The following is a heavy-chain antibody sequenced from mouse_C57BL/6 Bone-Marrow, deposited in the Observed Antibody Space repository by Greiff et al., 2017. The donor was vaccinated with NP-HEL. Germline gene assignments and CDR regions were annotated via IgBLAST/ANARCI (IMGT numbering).Heavy chain of an antibody. CDR1: EYEFPSYD. V-gene: IGHV5-2*01. Sequence: EVKLVESGGGLVQPGESLKLSCEAYEYEFPSYDMSWVRQTPEKRLELVAAINSDGGCTYYPDTMERRFIISRDNTKKTLYLQMSSLGSEDTALCDCARVGDRNYWYMDVWGTGTTVTVSS. CDR3: ARVGDRNYWYMDV. D-gene: IGHD2-3*01. J-gene: IGHJ1*03. CDR2: INSDGGCT.